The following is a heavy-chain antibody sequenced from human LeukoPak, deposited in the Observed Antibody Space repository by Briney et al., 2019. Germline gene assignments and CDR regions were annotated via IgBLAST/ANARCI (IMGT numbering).Heavy chain of an antibody. CDR1: GFTFSSYA. Sequence: GGSLRLSCVASGFTFSSYAMGWVRQAPGKRPEWVSSLTDSGGTTYYVDSVKGRFTISRDNSKNTLYLHMNSLRAEDTAVYYCAKWKYSNSGIDDYWGQGTLVTVSS. CDR3: AKWKYSNSGIDDY. D-gene: IGHD6-6*01. CDR2: LTDSGGTT. V-gene: IGHV3-23*01. J-gene: IGHJ4*02.